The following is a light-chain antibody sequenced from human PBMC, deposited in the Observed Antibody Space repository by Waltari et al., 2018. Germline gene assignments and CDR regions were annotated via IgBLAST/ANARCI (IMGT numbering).Light chain of an antibody. J-gene: IGKJ1*01. V-gene: IGKV3-20*01. CDR3: QKYVDLPAT. Sequence: IVLTQSPGTLSLSPGERATLSCRASQSVSRSLAWYQQKPGQAPRLLIYDASSRATGIPDRFSGSGSGTDFSLTISRLEPEDFAVYYCQKYVDLPATFGQGTKVEIK. CDR2: DAS. CDR1: QSVSRS.